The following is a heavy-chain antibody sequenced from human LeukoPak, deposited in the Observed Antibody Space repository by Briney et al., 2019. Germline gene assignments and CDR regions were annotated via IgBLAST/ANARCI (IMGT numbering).Heavy chain of an antibody. Sequence: GGSLRLSCAASGFTFSSYAMSWVRQAPGKGLEWVSAISGSGGSTYYADSVKGRFTISRDKSKNTLYLQMNSLRAEDTAVYYCANGPHYYGPMDVWGKGTTVTVSS. CDR3: ANGPHYYGPMDV. V-gene: IGHV3-23*01. J-gene: IGHJ6*03. D-gene: IGHD3-10*01. CDR1: GFTFSSYA. CDR2: ISGSGGST.